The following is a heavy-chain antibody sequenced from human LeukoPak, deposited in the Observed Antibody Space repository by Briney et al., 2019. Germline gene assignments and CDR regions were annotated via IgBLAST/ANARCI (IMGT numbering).Heavy chain of an antibody. CDR2: IIPIFGTA. V-gene: IGHV1-69*01. CDR3: ARGHCSGGSCYPPYNWFDP. Sequence: ASVKVSCKASGGTFSSYAISWVRQAPGQGLEWMGGIIPIFGTANYAQKFQGRVTITADESTSTAYMELSSLRSEDTAVYYCARGHCSGGSCYPPYNWFDPWGRGTLVTVSS. J-gene: IGHJ5*02. CDR1: GGTFSSYA. D-gene: IGHD2-15*01.